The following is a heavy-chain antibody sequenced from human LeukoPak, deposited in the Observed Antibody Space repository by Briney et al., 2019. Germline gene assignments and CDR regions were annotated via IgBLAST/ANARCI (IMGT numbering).Heavy chain of an antibody. Sequence: GGSLRLSCVASGFTFSNYAMSWVRQAPGKGLEWVSAISGSGGSTYYADSVKGRFTISRDNFKNTLYLQMNSLRAEDTAVYYCAKHRYSPYYYYGMDVWGQGTTVTVSS. V-gene: IGHV3-23*01. J-gene: IGHJ6*02. D-gene: IGHD5-18*01. CDR3: AKHRYSPYYYYGMDV. CDR2: ISGSGGST. CDR1: GFTFSNYA.